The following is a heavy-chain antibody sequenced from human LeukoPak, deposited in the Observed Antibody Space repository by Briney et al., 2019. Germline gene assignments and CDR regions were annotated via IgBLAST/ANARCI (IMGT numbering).Heavy chain of an antibody. CDR3: ARRPTSGQYHFDE. CDR1: GYTFTRYW. J-gene: IGHJ4*02. Sequence: GESLKISCKGSGYTFTRYWIAWVRQMPGKGLEWMAIMNPGDADATYSPSFQGQVTVSVDKSVSTAYLQWSSLRAADTAIYYCARRPTSGQYHFDEWGQGTLVTVPS. V-gene: IGHV5-51*01. CDR2: MNPGDADA. D-gene: IGHD6-19*01.